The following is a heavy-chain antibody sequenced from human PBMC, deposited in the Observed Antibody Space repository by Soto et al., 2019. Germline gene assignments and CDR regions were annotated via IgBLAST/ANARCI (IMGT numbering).Heavy chain of an antibody. D-gene: IGHD2-2*01. CDR3: AKDRSSTSCYAFDY. V-gene: IGHV3-64D*08. CDR1: GFTFSSYS. CDR2: ISSNGGST. J-gene: IGHJ4*02. Sequence: GRSLRLSCSASGFTFSSYSMHWVRQAPGKGLEYVSAISSNGGSTYYADSVKGRFTISRDNSKNTLYLQMSSLRAEDTAVYYCAKDRSSTSCYAFDYWGQGPLVTVSA.